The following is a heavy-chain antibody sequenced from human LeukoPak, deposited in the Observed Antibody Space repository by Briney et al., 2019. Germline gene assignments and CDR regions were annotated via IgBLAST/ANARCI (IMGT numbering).Heavy chain of an antibody. CDR3: ARLGDYDAFDI. Sequence: PGGSLRLSCAASGFTFSSYAMHWVRQAPGKGLEWVAVISYGGSNKYYADSVKGRFTISRDNSENTLYLQMNSLRAEDTAVYYCARLGDYDAFDIWGQGTMVTVSS. CDR1: GFTFSSYA. D-gene: IGHD3-10*01. CDR2: ISYGGSNK. V-gene: IGHV3-30-3*01. J-gene: IGHJ3*02.